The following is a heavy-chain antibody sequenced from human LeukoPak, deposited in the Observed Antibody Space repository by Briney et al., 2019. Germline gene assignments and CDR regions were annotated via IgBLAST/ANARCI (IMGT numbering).Heavy chain of an antibody. Sequence: GTSLRLSCAASGFAFSTYGMHWVRQAPGKGLEWVAVISSDGSQKNYADSVKGRFTISRDNSKNTLYLQMNSLRAEDTAVYYCAKKSPGTYYAPPDYWGQGTLVTVSS. CDR2: ISSDGSQK. CDR1: GFAFSTYG. D-gene: IGHD3-10*01. CDR3: AKKSPGTYYAPPDY. V-gene: IGHV3-30*18. J-gene: IGHJ4*02.